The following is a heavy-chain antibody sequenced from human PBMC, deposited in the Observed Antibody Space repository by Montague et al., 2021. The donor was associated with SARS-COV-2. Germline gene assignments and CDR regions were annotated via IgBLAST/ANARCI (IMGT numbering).Heavy chain of an antibody. V-gene: IGHV6-1*01. CDR1: GDSVSSNSAA. J-gene: IGHJ5*02. CDR2: TYFRSNWNY. D-gene: IGHD2-15*01. CDR3: ARRSLGYCSGGSCYSAFDP. Sequence: CAISGDSVSSNSAAWSWIRQSPSRGLEWLARTYFRSNWNYDYAASVAGRVTVNPDTSKNQVSLELRSVTAADTAVYYCARRSLGYCSGGSCYSAFDPWGQGTLVTVSS.